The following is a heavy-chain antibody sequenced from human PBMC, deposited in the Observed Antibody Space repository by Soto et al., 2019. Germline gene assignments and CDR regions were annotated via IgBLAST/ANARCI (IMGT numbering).Heavy chain of an antibody. CDR1: GGSISSVGYF. J-gene: IGHJ3*02. CDR3: VRLHFTGSSCSQGGALDI. Sequence: SETLSLTCTVSGGSISSVGYFWTWIRQHPGKGLEWIGYISYTGNAYYDPSLNSRVSISMDTSNNYFSLRLYSVIAADTAVYYCVRLHFTGSSCSQGGALDIWGQGTVVTVSS. D-gene: IGHD2-8*02. V-gene: IGHV4-31*03. CDR2: ISYTGNA.